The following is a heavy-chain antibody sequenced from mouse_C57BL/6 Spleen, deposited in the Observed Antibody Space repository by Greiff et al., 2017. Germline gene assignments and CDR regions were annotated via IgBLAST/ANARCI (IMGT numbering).Heavy chain of an antibody. CDR2: INPSSGYT. CDR3: ARDYGYDVGFAY. Sequence: QVQLKQSGAELAKPGASVKLSCKASGYTFTSYWMHWVKQRPGQGLEWIGYINPSSGYTKYNQKFKDQATLTADKSSSTAYMQLSSLTYEDSAVYYCARDYGYDVGFAYWGQGTLVTVSA. D-gene: IGHD2-2*01. J-gene: IGHJ3*01. CDR1: GYTFTSYW. V-gene: IGHV1-7*01.